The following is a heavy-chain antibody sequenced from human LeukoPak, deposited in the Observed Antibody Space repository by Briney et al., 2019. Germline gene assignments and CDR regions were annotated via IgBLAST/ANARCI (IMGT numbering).Heavy chain of an antibody. CDR3: ARDWADSSGWYYYYYYYMDV. J-gene: IGHJ6*03. Sequence: TGGSLRLSCAASGFTFSSYWMSWVRQAPGKGLEWVANIKQDGSEKYYVDSVKGRFTISRDNAKNSLYLQMNSLRAEDTAVYYCARDWADSSGWYYYYYYYMDVWGKGTTVTISS. V-gene: IGHV3-7*01. CDR2: IKQDGSEK. D-gene: IGHD6-19*01. CDR1: GFTFSSYW.